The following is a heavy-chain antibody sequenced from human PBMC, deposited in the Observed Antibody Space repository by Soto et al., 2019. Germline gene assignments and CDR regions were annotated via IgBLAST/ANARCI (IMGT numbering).Heavy chain of an antibody. J-gene: IGHJ4*02. CDR1: GFIFSNYA. CDR2: ISYDGNTQ. V-gene: IGHV3-30-3*01. CDR3: ARDLKGDTKLDY. D-gene: IGHD1-26*01. Sequence: QVQLVESGGGVVQPGGSLRLSCAASGFIFSNYAMQWVRQAPGKGLEGMAAISYDGNTQYYADSVRGRFTISRDNSKNTVYVQMMSLRAEDTAVYYCARDLKGDTKLDYWGQGTLVNVSS.